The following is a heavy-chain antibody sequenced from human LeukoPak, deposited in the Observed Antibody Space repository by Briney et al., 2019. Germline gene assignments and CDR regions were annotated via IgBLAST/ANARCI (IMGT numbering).Heavy chain of an antibody. Sequence: GGSLRLSCAASGFTYSNYAMNWVRQAPGKGLEWVSSISGSGGSTYYADSVKGRFTISRDNAKNSLYLQMNSLGAEDTAVYYCARAPHYGDYVFDYWGQGTLVTVSS. D-gene: IGHD4-17*01. CDR3: ARAPHYGDYVFDY. CDR1: GFTYSNYA. J-gene: IGHJ4*02. V-gene: IGHV3-21*01. CDR2: ISGSGGST.